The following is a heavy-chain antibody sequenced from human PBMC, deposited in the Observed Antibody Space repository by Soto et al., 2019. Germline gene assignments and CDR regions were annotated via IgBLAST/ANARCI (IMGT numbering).Heavy chain of an antibody. CDR3: ARVTDSSGWYCFDY. V-gene: IGHV1-18*01. Sequence: ASVKVSCKASGYTFTSYGISWVRQAPGQGLEWMGWISAYNGNTNYAQKLQGRVTMTTDTSTSTAYMELRSLRSDDTAVYYCARVTDSSGWYCFDYWGQGTLVTVSS. CDR1: GYTFTSYG. D-gene: IGHD6-19*01. J-gene: IGHJ4*02. CDR2: ISAYNGNT.